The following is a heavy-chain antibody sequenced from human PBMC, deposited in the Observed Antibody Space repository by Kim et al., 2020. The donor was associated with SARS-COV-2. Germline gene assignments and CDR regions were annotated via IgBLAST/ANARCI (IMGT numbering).Heavy chain of an antibody. V-gene: IGHV4-59*01. CDR2: IYYSGST. Sequence: SETLSLTCTVSGASISSYYWSWIRQPPGQGLEWIGYIYYSGSTNYNPSLKGRVTISVDTSKNQFSLKLSSVTAADTAVYYCARVPGDSSGYYVDYWGQGTLVTVSS. CDR1: GASISSYY. D-gene: IGHD3-22*01. J-gene: IGHJ4*02. CDR3: ARVPGDSSGYYVDY.